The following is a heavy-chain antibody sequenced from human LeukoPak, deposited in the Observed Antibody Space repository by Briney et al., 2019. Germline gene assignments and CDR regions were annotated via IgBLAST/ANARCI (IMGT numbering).Heavy chain of an antibody. CDR1: GFSFNNYA. CDR3: SKTYRADP. J-gene: IGHJ5*02. Sequence: GGSLRLSCVGSGFSFNNYAMSWVRQAPGKGLEWVSGISGSEDRTHYADSVKGRFTISRDHSKNTVFPQMNSLRVDDTAVYYCSKTYRADPWGQGTLVSVSS. CDR2: ISGSEDRT. D-gene: IGHD3-16*02. V-gene: IGHV3-23*01.